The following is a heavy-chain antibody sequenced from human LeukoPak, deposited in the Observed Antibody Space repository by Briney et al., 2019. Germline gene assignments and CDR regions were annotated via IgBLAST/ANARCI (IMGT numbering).Heavy chain of an antibody. Sequence: GGSLRLSCAASGFTFNSYGMHWVRQAPGKGLEWVAVMWYDGSNKYYADSVKGRFTISRDVSKNTLYLQMNSLRAEDTAMYYCARGLPPVMKYYFDYWGQGTLVTVSS. D-gene: IGHD4-11*01. CDR1: GFTFNSYG. J-gene: IGHJ4*02. V-gene: IGHV3-33*01. CDR2: MWYDGSNK. CDR3: ARGLPPVMKYYFDY.